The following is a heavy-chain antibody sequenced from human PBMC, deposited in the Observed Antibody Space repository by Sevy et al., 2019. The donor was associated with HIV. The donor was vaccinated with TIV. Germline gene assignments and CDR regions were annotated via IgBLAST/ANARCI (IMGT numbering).Heavy chain of an antibody. CDR2: IIPILGIA. CDR1: GGTFSSYA. V-gene: IGHV1-69*04. D-gene: IGHD2-15*01. CDR3: ARVVGVLGYCRAGSCYHAFDI. Sequence: ASVKVSCKASGGTFSSYAISWVRQAPGQGLEWMGRIIPILGIANYSQKFQGRVTITADKSTSTAYMELSSLRSEDTAVYYCARVVGVLGYCRAGSCYHAFDIWGQGTMVTVSS. J-gene: IGHJ3*02.